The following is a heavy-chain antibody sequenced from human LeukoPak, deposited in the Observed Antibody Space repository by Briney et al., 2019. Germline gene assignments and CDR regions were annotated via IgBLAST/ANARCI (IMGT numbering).Heavy chain of an antibody. Sequence: GASVNVSCNASGYTFTAYYMHWVRQAPGQGLELMGWINPNSGGTNSAQKFQGRVTMTRDTSISTAYMELRRLRSDETAVYYCGRDRSAAARPFLPNYWGQGTLVTVFS. CDR1: GYTFTAYY. CDR2: INPNSGGT. CDR3: GRDRSAAARPFLPNY. V-gene: IGHV1-2*02. D-gene: IGHD6-6*01. J-gene: IGHJ4*02.